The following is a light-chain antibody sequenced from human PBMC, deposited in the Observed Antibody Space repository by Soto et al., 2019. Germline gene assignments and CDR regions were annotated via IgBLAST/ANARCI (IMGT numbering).Light chain of an antibody. CDR3: QSFDSGLSGVV. V-gene: IGLV1-40*01. J-gene: IGLJ2*01. CDR2: GNN. Sequence: QSVLTQPPSVSGAPRQRVTISCTGSSSNIGAGYDVHWYQQFSGSAPKLLIYGNNNRASGVPDRFSGSRSGTSASLAITGLQADDEGDYYCQSFDSGLSGVVYGGGTKVTVL. CDR1: SSNIGAGYD.